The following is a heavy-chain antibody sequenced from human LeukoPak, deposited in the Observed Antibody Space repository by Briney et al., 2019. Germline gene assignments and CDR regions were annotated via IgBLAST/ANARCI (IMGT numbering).Heavy chain of an antibody. CDR1: GFTFSTYA. Sequence: GGSLRLSCTVSGFTFSTYAMTWVRQAPGEGLEWVSTISGSGSGTYYADSVKGRFTISRDNSKDTLYLQMNSLRADDTAVYYCAKTMTTQHFDYWDQGTLVTVSS. J-gene: IGHJ4*02. CDR3: AKTMTTQHFDY. D-gene: IGHD4-11*01. V-gene: IGHV3-23*01. CDR2: ISGSGSGT.